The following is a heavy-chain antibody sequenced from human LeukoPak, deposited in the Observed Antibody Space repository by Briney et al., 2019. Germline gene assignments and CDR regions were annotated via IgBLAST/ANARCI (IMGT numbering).Heavy chain of an antibody. CDR1: GGSISSYY. D-gene: IGHD4-17*01. CDR3: ARTYGDYGYWYFDL. CDR2: IYASGST. V-gene: IGHV4-4*07. J-gene: IGHJ2*01. Sequence: SETLSLTCTVSGGSISSYYWSWIRQPAGKGLEWIGRIYASGSTNYNPSLKSRVTMSVDTSKNQFSLKLSSVTAADTAVYYCARTYGDYGYWYFDLWGRGTLVTVSS.